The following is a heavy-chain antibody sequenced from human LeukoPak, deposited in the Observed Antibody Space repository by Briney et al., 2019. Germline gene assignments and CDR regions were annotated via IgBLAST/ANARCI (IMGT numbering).Heavy chain of an antibody. CDR3: ARERMRYGDIDY. CDR2: IYHSGST. CDR1: GGSISSGGYS. J-gene: IGHJ4*02. D-gene: IGHD2/OR15-2a*01. V-gene: IGHV4-30-2*01. Sequence: SESRSLTCALSGGSISSGGYSWGWIRQPPGKGLDGIGYIYHSGSTYYNPSLKSRGTISVDRSKNQFSLKLRSVTAADTAVYYCARERMRYGDIDYWGQGTLVSVST.